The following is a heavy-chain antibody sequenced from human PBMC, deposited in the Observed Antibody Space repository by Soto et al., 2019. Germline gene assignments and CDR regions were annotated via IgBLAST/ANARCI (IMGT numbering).Heavy chain of an antibody. V-gene: IGHV1-3*01. J-gene: IGHJ6*02. D-gene: IGHD3-16*02. Sequence: ASVKLSCKASGYTFTSYAMHWVRQAPGQRPEWMGWINAGNGNTKYSQKFQGRVTITRDTSASTAYMELSSLRSEDTAAYYCARDRYDHVWGSYRWDYYYYGMDVWGQGTTVTVSS. CDR1: GYTFTSYA. CDR2: INAGNGNT. CDR3: ARDRYDHVWGSYRWDYYYYGMDV.